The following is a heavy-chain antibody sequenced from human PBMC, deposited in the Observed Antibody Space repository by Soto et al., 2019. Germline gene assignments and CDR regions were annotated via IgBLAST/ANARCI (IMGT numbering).Heavy chain of an antibody. D-gene: IGHD3-10*01. CDR2: TYYRSKWYN. CDR3: ARAPIWFGAQEGWFDP. J-gene: IGHJ5*02. CDR1: GDSVSSNSAA. V-gene: IGHV6-1*01. Sequence: SQTLSLTCDISGDSVSSNSAAWNWIRQSPSRGLEWLGRTYYRSKWYNDYAVSVKSRITINPDTSKNQFSLQLNSVTPEDTAVYYCARAPIWFGAQEGWFDPWGQGTLVTAPQ.